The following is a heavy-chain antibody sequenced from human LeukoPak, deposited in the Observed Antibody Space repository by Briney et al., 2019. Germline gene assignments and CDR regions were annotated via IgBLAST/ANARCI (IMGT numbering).Heavy chain of an antibody. V-gene: IGHV3-23*01. D-gene: IGHD5-18*01. J-gene: IGHJ4*02. CDR2: ISGSGGST. CDR1: GFTFSNYD. Sequence: GGSLRLSCAASGFTFSNYDMSWVRQAPGKGLEWVSGISGSGGSTYHADSVKGRFTISRDNSKNTLYLQMNSLRAEDTAVYYCAKGARDTAMVFDYWGQGTLVTVSS. CDR3: AKGARDTAMVFDY.